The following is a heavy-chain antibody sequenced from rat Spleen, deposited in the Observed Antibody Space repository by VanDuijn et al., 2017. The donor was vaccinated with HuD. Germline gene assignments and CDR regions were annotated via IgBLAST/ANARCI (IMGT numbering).Heavy chain of an antibody. D-gene: IGHD1-12*01. CDR3: TRSRDSYAHFYVMDA. J-gene: IGHJ4*01. CDR2: IWGDGST. V-gene: IGHV2-15*01. Sequence: QVQLKESGPGLVQPSQTLSLTCTVSGFSLISYAVNWVRQPPGKGLEWIGGIWGDGSTNYNSALKSRQSISRDTSKSQFFLKMNTLQTEDTAIYFCTRSRDSYAHFYVMDAWGQGASVTVSS. CDR1: GFSLISYA.